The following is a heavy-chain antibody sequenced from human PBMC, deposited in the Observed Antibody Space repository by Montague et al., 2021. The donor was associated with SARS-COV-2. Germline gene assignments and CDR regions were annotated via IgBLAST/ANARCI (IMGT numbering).Heavy chain of an antibody. D-gene: IGHD3-22*01. CDR1: GFTFSSYA. J-gene: IGHJ2*01. CDR2: ISGSGGST. V-gene: IGHV3-23*01. Sequence: SLILSCAASGFTFSSYAMSWVRQAPVKGLEWVSAISGSGGSTYYXDSVKGRFTISRDNSKNTLYLQMNSLRAEDTAVYYCAKDFTMIVVSRYFDLWGRGTLVTVSS. CDR3: AKDFTMIVVSRYFDL.